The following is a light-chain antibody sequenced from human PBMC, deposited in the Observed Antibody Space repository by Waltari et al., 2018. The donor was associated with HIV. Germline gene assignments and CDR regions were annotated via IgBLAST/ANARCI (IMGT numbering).Light chain of an antibody. CDR3: QSADSSGTYV. CDR1: ALPKKY. J-gene: IGLJ1*01. V-gene: IGLV3-25*03. CDR2: KDS. Sequence: SNELTQPPSVSVSPGQTARITCSGDALPKKYVYWYQQRPGQAPVLVMYKDSERPSGIPERFSGSSSGTTVTLTISGVQAEDEAAYYCQSADSSGTYVFGTGTKVTVL.